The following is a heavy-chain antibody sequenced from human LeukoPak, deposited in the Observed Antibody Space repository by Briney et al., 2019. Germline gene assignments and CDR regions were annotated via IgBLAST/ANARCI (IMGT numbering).Heavy chain of an antibody. V-gene: IGHV3-15*01. Sequence: AGGSLRLSCAASGFTFIDAWMSWVRQPPGKGLEWVGRIKGRPDGQTTDYAAPVKGRFTISRDDSINTLYLQMNSLKTEDTARYYCTADWAGDGDYSFDWWGQGSLVTVSS. CDR3: TADWAGDGDYSFDW. J-gene: IGHJ4*02. CDR2: IKGRPDGQTT. CDR1: GFTFIDAW. D-gene: IGHD4-17*01.